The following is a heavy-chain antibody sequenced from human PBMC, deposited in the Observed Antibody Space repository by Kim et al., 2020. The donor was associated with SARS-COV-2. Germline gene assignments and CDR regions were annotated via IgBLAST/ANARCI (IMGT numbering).Heavy chain of an antibody. D-gene: IGHD3-22*01. CDR3: ARGPLYYDSSGYSIDY. Sequence: GGSLRLSCAASGFTFSSYSMNWVRQAPGKGLEWVSYISSSSTIYYADSVKGRFTISRDNAKNSLYLQMNSLRDEDTAVYYCARGPLYYDSSGYSIDYWG. CDR1: GFTFSSYS. CDR2: ISSSSTI. J-gene: IGHJ4*01. V-gene: IGHV3-48*02.